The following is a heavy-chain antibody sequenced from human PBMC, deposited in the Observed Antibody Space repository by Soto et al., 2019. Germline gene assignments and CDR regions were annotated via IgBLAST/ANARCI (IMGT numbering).Heavy chain of an antibody. CDR1: GFTFNSHW. Sequence: EVQLVESGGGLVQPGGSLRLSCVVSGFTFNSHWMHWVRQAPGKGLMWVSSISNDGTSITSADSVRGRFTISRDIAKNTLYLQMNSLRAEDTAVYYCVGDYQLCWWGQGTLVTVSS. J-gene: IGHJ4*02. CDR3: VGDYQLCW. CDR2: ISNDGTSI. D-gene: IGHD3-16*01. V-gene: IGHV3-74*01.